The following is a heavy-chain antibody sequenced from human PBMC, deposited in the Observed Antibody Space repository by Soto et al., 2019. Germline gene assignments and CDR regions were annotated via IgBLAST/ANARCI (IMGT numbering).Heavy chain of an antibody. CDR2: ISYDGSNK. Sequence: QVQLVESGGGVVQPGRSLRLSCAASGFTFSSYGMHWVRQAPGKGLEWVAVISYDGSNKYYADSVKGRFTISRDNSKNTLYLQMNSLRAEDTAVYYGAKDRFRIAVAAPFDYWGQGTLVTVSS. V-gene: IGHV3-30*18. CDR3: AKDRFRIAVAAPFDY. J-gene: IGHJ4*02. D-gene: IGHD6-19*01. CDR1: GFTFSSYG.